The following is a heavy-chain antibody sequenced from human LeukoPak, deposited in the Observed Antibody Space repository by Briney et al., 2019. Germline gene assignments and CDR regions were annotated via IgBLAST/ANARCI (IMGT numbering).Heavy chain of an antibody. V-gene: IGHV4-4*07. CDR3: ARGIYCSGNSCYYYYYYMDV. D-gene: IGHD2-2*01. CDR1: GGSISSYS. Sequence: SGTLSLTCTVSGGSISSYSLRWIRQPPGKGLEWIGLIYSSWSTNYNPSLKSRVTMSVDTSKNQFSLKLRSVTAADTAVYYCARGIYCSGNSCYYYYYYMDVWGKGTTVTVSS. J-gene: IGHJ6*03. CDR2: IYSSWST.